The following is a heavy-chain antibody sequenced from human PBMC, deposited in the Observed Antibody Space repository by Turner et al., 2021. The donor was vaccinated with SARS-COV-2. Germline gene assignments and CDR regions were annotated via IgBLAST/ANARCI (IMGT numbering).Heavy chain of an antibody. CDR2: IIPIFDTT. CDR1: GGTFSSYA. J-gene: IGHJ4*02. Sequence: QVQLVQSGAEVKKPGSSVKVSCKASGGTFSSYAISWVRQAPGQGLEWMGGIIPIFDTTNYAQKYQGRVTITADKSTSTAYMELSGLRSEDTAVYYCARDRDYDSSGYWEQSWGQGTLVTVSS. D-gene: IGHD3-22*01. V-gene: IGHV1-69*06. CDR3: ARDRDYDSSGYWEQS.